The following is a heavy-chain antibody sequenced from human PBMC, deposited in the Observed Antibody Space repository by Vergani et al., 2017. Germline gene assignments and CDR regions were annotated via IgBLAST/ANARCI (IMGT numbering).Heavy chain of an antibody. D-gene: IGHD3-3*01. V-gene: IGHV4-34*01. Sequence: QVQLQQWGAGLLKPSETLSLTCAVYGGSFSGSNWSWIRQPPGKGLGLIGEINHSGSTNYNPSLKSRVTISVDTSKNQFSLKLSSVTAADTAVYYCARERSSGNFDYWGEGTLVTVSS. CDR1: GGSFSGSN. CDR2: INHSGST. J-gene: IGHJ4*02. CDR3: ARERSSGNFDY.